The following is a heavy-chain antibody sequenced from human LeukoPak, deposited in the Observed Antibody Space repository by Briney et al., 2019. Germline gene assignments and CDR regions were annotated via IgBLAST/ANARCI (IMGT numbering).Heavy chain of an antibody. CDR1: GFTFSSYS. CDR3: AEGVASLDYGMDV. CDR2: ISSSSSTI. Sequence: GGSLRLSCAASGFTFSSYSMNWVRQAPGKGLEWVSYISSSSSTIYYADSMKGRFTISRDNAKNSLYLQMNSLRAEDTAVYYCAEGVASLDYGMDVWGQGTTVTVSS. J-gene: IGHJ6*02. D-gene: IGHD5-12*01. V-gene: IGHV3-48*01.